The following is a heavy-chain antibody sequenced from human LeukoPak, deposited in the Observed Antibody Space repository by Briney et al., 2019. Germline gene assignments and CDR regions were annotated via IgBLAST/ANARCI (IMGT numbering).Heavy chain of an antibody. D-gene: IGHD2-15*01. Sequence: GGSLRLSCAASGITFSSYAMSWVRQAPGKGLEWVSAISGSGSSTYYADSVKGRFTISRDNSKNTLYLQMNSLRAEDTAVYYCAKDARTDYCSGGSCYRIDWFDPWGQGTLVTVSS. CDR2: ISGSGSST. J-gene: IGHJ5*02. V-gene: IGHV3-23*01. CDR3: AKDARTDYCSGGSCYRIDWFDP. CDR1: GITFSSYA.